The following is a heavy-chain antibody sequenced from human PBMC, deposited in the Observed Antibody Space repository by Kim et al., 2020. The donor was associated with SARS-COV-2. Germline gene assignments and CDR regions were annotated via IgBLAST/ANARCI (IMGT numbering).Heavy chain of an antibody. D-gene: IGHD2-15*01. CDR1: GGSISSSSYY. CDR3: ASSGNCSGGSCYLPLYYYYGMDV. Sequence: SETLSLTCTVSGGSISSSSYYWGWIRQPPGKGLEWIGSIYYSGSTYYNPSLKSRVTISVDTSKNQFSLKLSSVTAADTAVYYCASSGNCSGGSCYLPLYYYYGMDVWGQGTTVTVSS. V-gene: IGHV4-39*01. J-gene: IGHJ6*02. CDR2: IYYSGST.